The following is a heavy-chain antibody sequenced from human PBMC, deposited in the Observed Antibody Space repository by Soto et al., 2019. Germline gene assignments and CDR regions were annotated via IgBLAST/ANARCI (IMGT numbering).Heavy chain of an antibody. CDR3: AKDQQQLPSVYMDV. D-gene: IGHD6-13*01. V-gene: IGHV3-30*18. J-gene: IGHJ6*03. CDR2: ISFDGSNK. CDR1: GFTFSSYG. Sequence: QVQLVESGGGVVQPGRSLRLSCAASGFTFSSYGMHWVRQAPGKGLEWVSAISFDGSNKYYADSVKGRFTISRDNSKNTLYLQMSSLRAEDTAVYYCAKDQQQLPSVYMDVWGKGTTVTVSS.